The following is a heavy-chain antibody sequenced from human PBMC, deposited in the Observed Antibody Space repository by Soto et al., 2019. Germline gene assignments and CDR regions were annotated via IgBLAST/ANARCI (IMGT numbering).Heavy chain of an antibody. Sequence: SETLSLTCAVYGGSFSGYYWSWIRQPPGKGLEWIGEINHSGSTNYNPSLKSRVTISVDTSKNQFSLKLSSVTAADTAVYYCARPSGSPSYYFDYWGQGTLVTVSS. D-gene: IGHD5-12*01. J-gene: IGHJ4*02. CDR1: GGSFSGYY. V-gene: IGHV4-34*01. CDR2: INHSGST. CDR3: ARPSGSPSYYFDY.